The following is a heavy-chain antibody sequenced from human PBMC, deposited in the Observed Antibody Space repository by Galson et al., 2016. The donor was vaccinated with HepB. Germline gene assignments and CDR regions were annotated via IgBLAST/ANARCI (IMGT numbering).Heavy chain of an antibody. V-gene: IGHV3-48*02. D-gene: IGHD2/OR15-2a*01. Sequence: SLRLSCAASRFTFSTYGMNWVRQAPGKGLEWISFISSSSDIIHYADSVKGRFTISRDNAKNALYLQMNSLRDEDMAVYYCARNPEVNIILQHWGQGTLVTVSS. CDR3: ARNPEVNIILQH. CDR1: RFTFSTYG. CDR2: ISSSSDII. J-gene: IGHJ1*01.